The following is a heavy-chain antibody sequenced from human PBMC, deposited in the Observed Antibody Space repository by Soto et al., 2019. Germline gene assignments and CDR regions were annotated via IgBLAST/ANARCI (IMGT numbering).Heavy chain of an antibody. D-gene: IGHD3-22*01. CDR2: IYYSGRA. CDR1: GGSISSGPYY. Sequence: PSETLSLTCTVSGGSISSGPYYWGWIRQPPGKGLEWIGFIYYSGRAYYNPSLKSRVTISIDTSKNLFSLRLSSVTAADTAVYFCARDYRPTYYYDSGGYYPPTYFDSWGQGALVTVSS. V-gene: IGHV4-39*02. J-gene: IGHJ4*02. CDR3: ARDYRPTYYYDSGGYYPPTYFDS.